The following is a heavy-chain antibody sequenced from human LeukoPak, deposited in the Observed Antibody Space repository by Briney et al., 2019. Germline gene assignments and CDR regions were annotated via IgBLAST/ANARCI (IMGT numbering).Heavy chain of an antibody. D-gene: IGHD1-26*01. CDR2: IYYSGST. V-gene: IGHV4-31*03. CDR3: ARDRSGMNYYYYGMDV. CDR1: GGSISSGGYY. Sequence: SQTLSLTCTVSGGSISSGGYYWSWIRQHPGKGLEWIGYIYYSGSTNYNPSLKSRVTISVDTSKNQFSLKLSSVTAADTAVYYCARDRSGMNYYYYGMDVWGQGTTVTVSS. J-gene: IGHJ6*02.